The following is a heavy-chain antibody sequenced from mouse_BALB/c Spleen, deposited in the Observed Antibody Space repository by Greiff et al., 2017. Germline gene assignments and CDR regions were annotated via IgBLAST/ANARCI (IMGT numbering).Heavy chain of an antibody. CDR2: IDPANGNT. Sequence: VQLQQSGAELVRSGASVKLSCTASGFNIKDYYMHWVKQRPEQGLEWIGRIDPANGNTKYDPKFQGKATITADTSSNTAYLQLSSLTSEDTAVYYCARDGSHPWFAYWGQGTLVTVSA. V-gene: IGHV14-3*02. CDR1: GFNIKDYY. D-gene: IGHD1-1*01. CDR3: ARDGSHPWFAY. J-gene: IGHJ3*01.